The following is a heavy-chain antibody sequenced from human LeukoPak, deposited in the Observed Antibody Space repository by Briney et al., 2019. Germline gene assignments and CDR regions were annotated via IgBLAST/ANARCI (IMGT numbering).Heavy chain of an antibody. J-gene: IGHJ5*02. V-gene: IGHV1-2*02. Sequence: ASVKVSCKASGYTFTGYYMHWVRQAPGQGLEWMGWINPNSGGTNYAQKFQGRVTMTRDTSISTAYMELSRLRSDDTAVNYCARDRYCTNGGCYTNWFDRWGQGTLVTVSS. CDR3: ARDRYCTNGGCYTNWFDR. CDR1: GYTFTGYY. CDR2: INPNSGGT. D-gene: IGHD2-8*01.